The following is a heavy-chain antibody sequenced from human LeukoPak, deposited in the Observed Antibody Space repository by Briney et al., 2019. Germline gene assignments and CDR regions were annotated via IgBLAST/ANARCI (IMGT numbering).Heavy chain of an antibody. Sequence: GGSLRLSCAASGFTFSSYSMNWVRQAPGKGLEWVSAISGSGGSTYYADSVKGRFTISRDNSKNTLYLQMNSLRAEDTAVYYCAKDGDIVVVPAARVYDAFDIWGQGTMVTVSS. J-gene: IGHJ3*02. CDR3: AKDGDIVVVPAARVYDAFDI. CDR2: ISGSGGST. CDR1: GFTFSSYS. D-gene: IGHD2-2*01. V-gene: IGHV3-23*01.